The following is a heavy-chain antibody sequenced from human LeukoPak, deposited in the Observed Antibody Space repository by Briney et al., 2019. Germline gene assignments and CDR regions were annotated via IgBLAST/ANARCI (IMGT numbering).Heavy chain of an antibody. CDR1: GYSISSGYY. J-gene: IGHJ4*02. CDR2: IYHSGIT. CDR3: VRARCSTSCHHDY. V-gene: IGHV4-38-2*01. Sequence: SETLSLTCEVSGYSISSGYYWGWIRQPPGKGLEWIGSIYHSGITYYNPSLKSRVTISVDTSKNQFSLKLTSVTAADTAVYYSVRARCSTSCHHDYWGQGTLVTVSS. D-gene: IGHD2-2*01.